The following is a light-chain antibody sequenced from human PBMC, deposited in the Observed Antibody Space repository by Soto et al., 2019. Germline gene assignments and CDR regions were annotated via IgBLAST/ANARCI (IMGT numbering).Light chain of an antibody. V-gene: IGLV1-40*01. CDR2: SDT. Sequence: QAVVTQPPSVSGAPGQRVTISCTGSSSNIGSQFDVHWYQHLPGTAPKLLIYSDTIRPSGVPDRFSASKSGTSASLAITGLQAEDEADYYCQSYDKSLSGHVVFGGGTQLTVL. CDR3: QSYDKSLSGHVV. J-gene: IGLJ2*01. CDR1: SSNIGSQFD.